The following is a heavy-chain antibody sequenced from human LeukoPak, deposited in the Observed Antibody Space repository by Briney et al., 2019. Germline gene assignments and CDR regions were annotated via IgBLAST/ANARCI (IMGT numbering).Heavy chain of an antibody. CDR3: ARVAKVTMIVVAYMDV. D-gene: IGHD3-22*01. CDR1: GFTFSSYW. J-gene: IGHJ6*03. Sequence: AGGSLRLSCAASGFTFSSYWMSWVRQTPGKGLEWVANIKQDGSEKNYVDSVKGRFTISRDNAKNSLYMEMNSLRAEDTAVYYCARVAKVTMIVVAYMDVWGKGTTVTVSS. CDR2: IKQDGSEK. V-gene: IGHV3-7*01.